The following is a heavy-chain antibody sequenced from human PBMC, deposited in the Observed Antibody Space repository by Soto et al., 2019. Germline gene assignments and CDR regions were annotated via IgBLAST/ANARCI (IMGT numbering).Heavy chain of an antibody. CDR2: ISYDGSNK. Sequence: QVQLVESGGGVVQPGRSLRLSCAASGFTFSSYGMHWVRQAPGKGLEWVAVISYDGSNKYYADSVKGRFTISRDNSKNTLYLQMNSLRAEDTAVYYCAKLMVRYSYDYAFDIWGQGTMVTVSS. D-gene: IGHD5-18*01. CDR1: GFTFSSYG. J-gene: IGHJ3*02. V-gene: IGHV3-30*18. CDR3: AKLMVRYSYDYAFDI.